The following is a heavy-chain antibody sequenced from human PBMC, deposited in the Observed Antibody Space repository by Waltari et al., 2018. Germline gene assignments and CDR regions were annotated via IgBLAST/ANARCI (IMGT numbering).Heavy chain of an antibody. J-gene: IGHJ5*02. D-gene: IGHD3-16*01. Sequence: VQLQESGPGLVRPSETLSLNCSVSGDYISSYYWSWIRQTPGKGLEWIGYIYYSGHTQYNPSVKSRTTISMDTSNNHIFLKLTSVTTADTGRYFCAGGAWFDPWGPGTLVTVS. V-gene: IGHV4-59*01. CDR3: AGGAWFDP. CDR1: GDYISSYY. CDR2: IYYSGHT.